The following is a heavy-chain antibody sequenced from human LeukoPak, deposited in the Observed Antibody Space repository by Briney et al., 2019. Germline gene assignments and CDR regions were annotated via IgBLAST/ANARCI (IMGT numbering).Heavy chain of an antibody. Sequence: GGSLRLSCAASGFTFSSYSMNWVRQAPGKGLEWVSSISSSSSYIYYADSVKGRFTISRDNAKNSLYLQMNSLRAEDTAVYYCARQYEDTAMVPYYFDYWGQGTLVTVSS. CDR2: ISSSSSYI. V-gene: IGHV3-21*01. CDR3: ARQYEDTAMVPYYFDY. CDR1: GFTFSSYS. D-gene: IGHD5-18*01. J-gene: IGHJ4*02.